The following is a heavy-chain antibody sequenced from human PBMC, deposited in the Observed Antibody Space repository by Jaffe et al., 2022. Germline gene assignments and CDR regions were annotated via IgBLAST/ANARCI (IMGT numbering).Heavy chain of an antibody. J-gene: IGHJ2*01. V-gene: IGHV3-23*01. CDR2: ISGSGGST. Sequence: EVQLLESGGGLVQPGGSLRLSCAASGFTFSSYAMSWVRQAPGKGLEWVSAISGSGGSTYYADSVKGRFTISRDNSKNTLYLQMNSLRAEDTAVYYCARRPIADYGDSVIPYFDLWGRGTLVTVSS. CDR3: ARRPIADYGDSVIPYFDL. D-gene: IGHD4-17*01. CDR1: GFTFSSYA.